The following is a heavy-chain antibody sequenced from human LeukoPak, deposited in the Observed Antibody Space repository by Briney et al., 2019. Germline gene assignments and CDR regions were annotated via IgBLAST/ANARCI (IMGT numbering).Heavy chain of an antibody. J-gene: IGHJ4*02. Sequence: GGSLRLSCAVSGFTFSSYSMTWVRQAPGKGLEWVSYISSNSSTVYYADSVKGRFTISRDNAKNTLYLQMNRLRAEDTAVYYCSRDALGYCSGGICYSEAYYFDYWGQGTLVTVSS. CDR1: GFTFSSYS. CDR3: SRDALGYCSGGICYSEAYYFDY. CDR2: ISSNSSTV. V-gene: IGHV3-48*04. D-gene: IGHD2-15*01.